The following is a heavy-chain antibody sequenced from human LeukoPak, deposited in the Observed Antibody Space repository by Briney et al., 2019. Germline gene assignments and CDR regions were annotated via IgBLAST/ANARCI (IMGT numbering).Heavy chain of an antibody. Sequence: ASVKVSCKASGYTFTGYYMHWVRQAPGQGLEWMGWINPNSGGTNYAQKFQGRVTMTRDTSISTAYMELSSLRSEDTAVYYCARAWGPYYDAFDIWGQGTMVTVSS. CDR1: GYTFTGYY. CDR2: INPNSGGT. V-gene: IGHV1-2*02. D-gene: IGHD3-16*01. J-gene: IGHJ3*02. CDR3: ARAWGPYYDAFDI.